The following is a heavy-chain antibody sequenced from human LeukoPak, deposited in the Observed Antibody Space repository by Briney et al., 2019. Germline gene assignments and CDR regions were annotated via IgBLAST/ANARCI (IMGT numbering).Heavy chain of an antibody. Sequence: SEPLSLTCTVSGGSISSYYWSWIRQPPGKGLEWIGYIYYSGSTNYNPSLKSRLTISVDTSKKQFSLKLSSVTAADTAMYYCARQGGIAARQYYYGMDVWGQGTTVTVSS. CDR1: GGSISSYY. CDR3: ARQGGIAARQYYYGMDV. V-gene: IGHV4-59*08. CDR2: IYYSGST. J-gene: IGHJ6*02. D-gene: IGHD6-6*01.